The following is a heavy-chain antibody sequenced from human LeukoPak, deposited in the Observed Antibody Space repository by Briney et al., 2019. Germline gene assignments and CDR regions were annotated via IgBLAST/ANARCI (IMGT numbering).Heavy chain of an antibody. CDR3: ARWRNYYDSSGXXGXFDY. CDR1: GYSFTSYW. CDR2: IYPGDSDT. Sequence: GESLKISCKGSGYSFTSYWIGWVRQMPGKGLEWMGIIYPGDSDTRYSPSFQGQVTISADKSISTAYLQWSSLKASDTAMYYCARWRNYYDSSGXXGXFDYWGQGTLVTVSS. V-gene: IGHV5-51*01. J-gene: IGHJ4*02. D-gene: IGHD3-22*01.